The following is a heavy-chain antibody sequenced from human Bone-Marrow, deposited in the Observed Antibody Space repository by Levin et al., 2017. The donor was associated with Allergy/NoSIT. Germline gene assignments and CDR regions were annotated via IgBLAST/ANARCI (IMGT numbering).Heavy chain of an antibody. J-gene: IGHJ4*02. V-gene: IGHV4-39*01. CDR1: GGSISSSSYY. Sequence: PSETLSLTCNVSGGSISSSSYYWGWIRQPPGKGLEWIGNIYNGATTYYNPSLKSRVSISVDTSKNQFSLHLTSVTAADTAVYFCARRGPSGRSLDYWGQGTLVTVSS. CDR2: IYNGATT. D-gene: IGHD2-15*01. CDR3: ARRGPSGRSLDY.